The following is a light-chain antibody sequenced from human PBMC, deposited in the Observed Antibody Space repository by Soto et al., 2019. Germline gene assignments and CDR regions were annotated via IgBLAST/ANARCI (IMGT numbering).Light chain of an antibody. CDR3: QQYKTYSQWT. J-gene: IGKJ1*01. CDR1: ENINDW. CDR2: DAS. Sequence: IHMTQSPPTLSASVGDRIIITCRASENINDWLAWYQQKPGKAPKLLIYDASSLESGVPSRFSGSRSGTEFTLAISSLQPDDFATYYCQQYKTYSQWTFGQGTKVDIK. V-gene: IGKV1-5*01.